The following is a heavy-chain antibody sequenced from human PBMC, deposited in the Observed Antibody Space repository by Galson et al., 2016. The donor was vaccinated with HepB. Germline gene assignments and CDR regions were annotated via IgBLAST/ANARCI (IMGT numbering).Heavy chain of an antibody. CDR1: GFSVSQNY. CDR2: IYSGNNA. D-gene: IGHD3-10*01. V-gene: IGHV3-53*01. J-gene: IGHJ4*02. Sequence: SLRLSCAVSGFSVSQNYMTWVRQAPGKGLEWLSVIYSGNNAYYADSVKGRFTISRDNFRNTLHLQINSLRAEDTAVYYCARPGSRVGFYLRFGFFDSWGQGTLVTVSS. CDR3: ARPGSRVGFYLRFGFFDS.